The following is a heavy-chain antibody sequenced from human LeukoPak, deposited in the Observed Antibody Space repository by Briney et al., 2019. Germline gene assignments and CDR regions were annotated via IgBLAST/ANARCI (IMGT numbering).Heavy chain of an antibody. CDR3: ARDRLHYGEYEKTFDY. Sequence: GGSLRLSCAASGFTFSNYGMHWVRQAPGKGLEWVGFIRYDGRNKYYADFVKGRFTISRDNAKKSLYLQMNSLRAEDSAVYYCARDRLHYGEYEKTFDYWGQGTLVTVSS. CDR2: IRYDGRNK. V-gene: IGHV3-30*02. J-gene: IGHJ4*02. CDR1: GFTFSNYG. D-gene: IGHD4-17*01.